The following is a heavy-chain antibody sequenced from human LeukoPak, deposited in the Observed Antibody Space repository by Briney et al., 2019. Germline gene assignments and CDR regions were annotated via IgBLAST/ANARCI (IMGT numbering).Heavy chain of an antibody. V-gene: IGHV3-11*01. Sequence: PGGSLRLSCAASGFTFSDSYMSWIRQAPGKGLEYVSYISSSGSTIYYADSVKGRFTLSRDNAKNSLSLEMNSLRAEDTAVYYCARGKYSFDYWGQGTLVTVSS. CDR3: ARGKYSFDY. CDR2: ISSSGSTI. CDR1: GFTFSDSY. J-gene: IGHJ4*02.